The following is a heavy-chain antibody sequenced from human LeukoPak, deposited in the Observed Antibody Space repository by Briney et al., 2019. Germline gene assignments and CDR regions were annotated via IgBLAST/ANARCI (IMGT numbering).Heavy chain of an antibody. V-gene: IGHV3-66*01. J-gene: IGHJ5*02. CDR3: ARDSYVDSEAVRWFDP. D-gene: IGHD4-17*01. CDR2: IYRGGPT. CDR1: GLTVSSNY. Sequence: GSLRLSCAASGLTVSSNYMSWVRQAPGKGLEWVSVIYRGGPTYYADPVKGRFTISRDNSKNTLYLQMNSLRDEDTAVYYCARDSYVDSEAVRWFDPWGQGTLVAVSS.